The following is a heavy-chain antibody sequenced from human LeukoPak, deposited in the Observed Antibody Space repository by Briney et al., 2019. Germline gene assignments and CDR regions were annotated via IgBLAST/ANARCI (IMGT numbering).Heavy chain of an antibody. J-gene: IGHJ4*02. CDR2: ISSSSSTI. Sequence: GGSLRLSCAASGFTFSSYSMNWVRQAPGKGLELVSYISSSSSTIYYADSVKGRFTISRDNAKNSLYLQMNSLRAEDTAVYYCAVSSPSDYWGQGTLVTVSS. CDR3: AVSSPSDY. D-gene: IGHD6-6*01. V-gene: IGHV3-48*01. CDR1: GFTFSSYS.